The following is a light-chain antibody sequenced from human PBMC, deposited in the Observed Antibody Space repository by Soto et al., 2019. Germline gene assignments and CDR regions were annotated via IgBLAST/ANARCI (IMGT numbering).Light chain of an antibody. V-gene: IGKV1-27*01. CDR3: QKYNSAPLT. Sequence: DIQMTQSPSALSASVGGRGTITCRASQGISNYLAWYQQKPGKVPKLLIYAASTLQSGVPSRFSGSGSGTDFTLTISSLQPEDVATYYCQKYNSAPLTFGQGTRLEIK. J-gene: IGKJ5*01. CDR2: AAS. CDR1: QGISNY.